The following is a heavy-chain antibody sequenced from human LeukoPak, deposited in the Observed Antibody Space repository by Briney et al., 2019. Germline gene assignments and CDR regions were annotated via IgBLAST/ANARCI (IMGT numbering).Heavy chain of an antibody. V-gene: IGHV4-61*02. CDR3: AREDRDGYNYALDY. CDR1: GGSTSSGSYY. J-gene: IGHJ4*02. Sequence: SETLSLTCTVAGGSTSSGSYYWTWIRQPAGKGLEWIGRIYVSGSTNYNPSLKSRVTISVDTSKNHFSLNLTSVTAADTAVYYCAREDRDGYNYALDYWGQGTLVTVSS. CDR2: IYVSGST. D-gene: IGHD5-24*01.